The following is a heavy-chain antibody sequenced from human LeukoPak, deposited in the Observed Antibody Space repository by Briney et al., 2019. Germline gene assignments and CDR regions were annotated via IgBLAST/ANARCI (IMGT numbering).Heavy chain of an antibody. CDR2: IYYSGTT. V-gene: IGHV4-59*08. CDR3: ARHGPLYDIWRAQFYFYY. CDR1: GGSISTFY. Sequence: SVTLSLTCTVSGGSISTFYWSWIRQRPGKGLEWIGYIYYSGTTNYNPSLKSRVTISVDMSKSQFSLTLSSVTAADPALYYCARHGPLYDIWRAQFYFYYWRQGTLVAVSS. D-gene: IGHD3-3*01. J-gene: IGHJ4*02.